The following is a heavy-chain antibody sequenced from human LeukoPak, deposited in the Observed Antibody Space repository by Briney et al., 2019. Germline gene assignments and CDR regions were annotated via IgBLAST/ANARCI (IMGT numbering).Heavy chain of an antibody. Sequence: TGGSLRLSCTASGFTFGDYAMSWVRQAPGKGLEWVGFIRSKAYGGTTEYAASVKGRFTISRDDSKSIAYLQMNSLKTEDTAVYYCTRDPPPIVGYSNSFTYYYYYGMDVWGQGTTVTVSS. V-gene: IGHV3-49*04. J-gene: IGHJ6*02. D-gene: IGHD4-11*01. CDR2: IRSKAYGGTT. CDR3: TRDPPPIVGYSNSFTYYYYYGMDV. CDR1: GFTFGDYA.